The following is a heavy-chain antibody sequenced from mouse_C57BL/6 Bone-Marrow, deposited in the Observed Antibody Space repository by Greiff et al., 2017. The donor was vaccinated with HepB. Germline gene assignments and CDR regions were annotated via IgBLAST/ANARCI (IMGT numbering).Heavy chain of an antibody. CDR2: IDPETGGT. CDR1: GYTFTDYE. CDR3: TRSVVPYAMDY. V-gene: IGHV1-15*01. J-gene: IGHJ4*01. Sequence: VQLQQSGAELVRPGASVTLSCKASGYTFTDYEMHWVKQTPVHGLEWIGAIDPETGGTAYNQKFKGKAILTADKSSSTAYMELRSLTSEDSAVYYCTRSVVPYAMDYWGQGTSVTVSS. D-gene: IGHD1-1*01.